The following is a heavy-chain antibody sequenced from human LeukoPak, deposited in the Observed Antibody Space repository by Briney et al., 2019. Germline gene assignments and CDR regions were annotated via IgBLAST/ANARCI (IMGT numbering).Heavy chain of an antibody. CDR2: ISSSGSTI. J-gene: IGHJ4*02. CDR1: GFTFSSYE. Sequence: GGSLRLSCAASGFTFSSYEMNWVRQAPGKGLEWVSYISSSGSTIYYADSVKGRFTISRDNAKNSLYLQMNSLGAEDTAVYYCARGMTTVTTIDYWGQGTLVTVSS. V-gene: IGHV3-48*03. D-gene: IGHD4-11*01. CDR3: ARGMTTVTTIDY.